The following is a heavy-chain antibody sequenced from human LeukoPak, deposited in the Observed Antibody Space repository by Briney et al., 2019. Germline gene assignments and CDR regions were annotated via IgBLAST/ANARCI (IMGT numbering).Heavy chain of an antibody. V-gene: IGHV1-24*01. CDR1: GYTLTELS. D-gene: IGHD5-18*01. CDR2: FDPEDGGT. Sequence: GASVKVSCKVSGYTLTELSMHWVRQAPGKGLEWMGGFDPEDGGTIYAQKFQGRVTMTEDTSTDTASMELSSLRSEDTAVYYCATGLFNLRGYSFYYWGQGTLVTVSS. J-gene: IGHJ4*02. CDR3: ATGLFNLRGYSFYY.